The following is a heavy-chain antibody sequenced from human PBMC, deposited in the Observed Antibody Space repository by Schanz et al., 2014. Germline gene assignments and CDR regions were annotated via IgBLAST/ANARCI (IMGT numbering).Heavy chain of an antibody. CDR3: ARFLARYQYYGVDV. V-gene: IGHV3-23*01. CDR2: ISGSGGST. D-gene: IGHD3-3*01. CDR1: GFTFSSYA. J-gene: IGHJ6*02. Sequence: EVQLLESGGGLVQPGGSLRLSCAASGFTFSSYAMSWVRQAPGKGLEWVSAISGSGGSTYYADSVKGRFTISRDNSKNTLYLQINSLRVEDTAVYYCARFLARYQYYGVDVWGQGTTVIVSS.